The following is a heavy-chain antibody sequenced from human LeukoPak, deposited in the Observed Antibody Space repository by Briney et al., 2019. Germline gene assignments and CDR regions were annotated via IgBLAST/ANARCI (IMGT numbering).Heavy chain of an antibody. CDR3: ARGLRKQKSLDV. V-gene: IGHV4-59*12. CDR2: IYYSGRT. Sequence: SETLSLTCTVSGGSTSSYYWSWIRQPPGKGLEWIGCIYYSGRTNYNPSLKSRVTISVDTSKNRFSLKLSSVTAADTAVYYCARGLRKQKSLDVWGKGTTVTVSS. D-gene: IGHD1-14*01. J-gene: IGHJ6*04. CDR1: GGSTSSYY.